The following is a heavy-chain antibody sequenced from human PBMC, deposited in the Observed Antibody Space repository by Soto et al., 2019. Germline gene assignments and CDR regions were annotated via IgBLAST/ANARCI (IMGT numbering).Heavy chain of an antibody. CDR3: ARDKHIRYFDAYYFDY. V-gene: IGHV4-59*01. CDR1: GGSIGSYY. D-gene: IGHD3-9*01. J-gene: IGHJ4*02. CDR2: IYYSGST. Sequence: SETLSLTCTVSGGSIGSYYWSWIRQPPGKGLEWIGYIYYSGSTNYNPSLKSRVTISVDTSKNQFSLKLSSVTAADTAVYYCARDKHIRYFDAYYFDYWGQGTLVTVS.